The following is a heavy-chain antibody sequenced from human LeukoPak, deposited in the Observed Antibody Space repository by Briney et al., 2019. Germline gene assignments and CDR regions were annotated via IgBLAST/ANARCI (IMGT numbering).Heavy chain of an antibody. CDR1: GFTFSTYN. CDR3: AREPGNNGDLDY. Sequence: GGSLRLSCAASGFTFSTYNMNWVRQAPVKELEWVSSISTSGSSTFYADSMKGRFTISRDNAKSSLYLQMSSLRAEDTAVYYCAREPGNNGDLDYWGQGTLVTVSS. V-gene: IGHV3-21*01. J-gene: IGHJ4*02. CDR2: ISTSGSST. D-gene: IGHD2/OR15-2a*01.